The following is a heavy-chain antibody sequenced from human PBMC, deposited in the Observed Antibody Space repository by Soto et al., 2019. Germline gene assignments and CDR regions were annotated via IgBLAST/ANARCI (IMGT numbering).Heavy chain of an antibody. Sequence: QVQLVQSGAEVKKPGSSVKVSCKASGGTFSSYAISWVRQAPGQGLEWMGGIIPIFGTANYAQKFQGRVTITADESTSTAYRELSSLRSEDTAVYYCARDGGTYSGYDMNFYWYFDLWGRGTLVTVSS. V-gene: IGHV1-69*01. CDR2: IIPIFGTA. D-gene: IGHD5-12*01. J-gene: IGHJ2*01. CDR3: ARDGGTYSGYDMNFYWYFDL. CDR1: GGTFSSYA.